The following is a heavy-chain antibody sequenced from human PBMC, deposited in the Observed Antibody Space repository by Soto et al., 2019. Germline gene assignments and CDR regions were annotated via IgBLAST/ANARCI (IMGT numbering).Heavy chain of an antibody. V-gene: IGHV4-59*01. J-gene: IGHJ5*02. CDR1: AGSISSYY. CDR3: ARFSTVPFWGPFSGRASRAGWFDP. CDR2: MYYSGST. D-gene: IGHD3-16*01. Sequence: SETLSLTCTVSAGSISSYYWSWIRQPPGKGLEWIGHMYYSGSTNYNPSLKSRVAISVDASKIQVSLKLSSVTAADTAVYYCARFSTVPFWGPFSGRASRAGWFDPWGQGTLVTVSS.